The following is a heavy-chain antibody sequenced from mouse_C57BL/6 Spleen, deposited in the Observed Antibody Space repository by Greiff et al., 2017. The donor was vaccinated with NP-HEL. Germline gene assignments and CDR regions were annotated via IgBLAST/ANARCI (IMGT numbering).Heavy chain of an antibody. Sequence: EVMLVESGEGLVKPGGSLKLSCAASGFTFSSYAMSWVRQTPEKRLEWVAYISSGGDYIYYADTVKGRFTISRDNARNTLYLQMSSLKSEDTAMYYCTRDPGHYFDYWGQGTTLTVSA. CDR1: GFTFSSYA. V-gene: IGHV5-9-1*02. CDR3: TRDPGHYFDY. J-gene: IGHJ2*01. CDR2: ISSGGDYI.